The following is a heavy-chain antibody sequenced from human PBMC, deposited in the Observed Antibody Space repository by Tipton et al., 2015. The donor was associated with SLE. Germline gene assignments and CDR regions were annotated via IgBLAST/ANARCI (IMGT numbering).Heavy chain of an antibody. D-gene: IGHD5-24*01. Sequence: TLSLTCTVSGGSISSYYWSWIRQPPGKGLEWIGYIYYSGSTNYNPSLKSRVTISVDTSKNQFSLKLSSVTAADTAVYYCASGGDGYNFTFDIWGQGTMVTVSS. CDR3: ASGGDGYNFTFDI. CDR1: GGSISSYY. CDR2: IYYSGST. J-gene: IGHJ3*02. V-gene: IGHV4-59*01.